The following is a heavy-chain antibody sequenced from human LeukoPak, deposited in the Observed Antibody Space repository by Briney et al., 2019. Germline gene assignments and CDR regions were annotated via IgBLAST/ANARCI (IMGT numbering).Heavy chain of an antibody. CDR3: AKNVPYSSGWYSDY. J-gene: IGHJ4*02. D-gene: IGHD6-19*01. CDR1: GYTFTAYY. V-gene: IGHV1-2*02. CDR2: INPNSGGT. Sequence: ASVKVSCKASGYTFTAYYMHWVRQAPGQGLEWMGWINPNSGGTNYAQKFQVRVTMTRDTSISTAYMELSRLTSDDTAVYYCAKNVPYSSGWYSDYWGQGTLVTVSS.